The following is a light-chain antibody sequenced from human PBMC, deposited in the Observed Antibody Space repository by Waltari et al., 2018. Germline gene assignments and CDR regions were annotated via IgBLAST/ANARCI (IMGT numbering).Light chain of an antibody. CDR1: KNIGNY. CDR3: RHHLRLPAT. J-gene: IGKJ1*01. V-gene: IGKV3-11*01. Sequence: SWRARKNIGNYVAWDQQKPGQAPRLLIYASSTRATGIPDGFSGSVSGADFSLTSSGLEPDDFAVYDGRHHLRLPATVGQGTKV. CDR2: ASS.